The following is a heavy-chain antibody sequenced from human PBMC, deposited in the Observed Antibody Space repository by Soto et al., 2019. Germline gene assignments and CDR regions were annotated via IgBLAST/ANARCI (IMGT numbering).Heavy chain of an antibody. J-gene: IGHJ4*02. Sequence: SETLSLTCTVSGCSISGFYWSWVRQPPGKGLEWIGYIFYSGNTNYNPSLKSRVTISVDTSKNQFSLKLRSVTAADTAVYYCARDSGHRDPFSYRGQRTLVPVSS. V-gene: IGHV4-59*01. CDR3: ARDSGHRDPFSY. CDR2: IFYSGNT. CDR1: GCSISGFY. D-gene: IGHD3-10*01.